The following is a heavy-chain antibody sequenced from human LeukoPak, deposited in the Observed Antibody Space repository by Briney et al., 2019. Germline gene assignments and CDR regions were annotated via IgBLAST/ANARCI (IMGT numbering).Heavy chain of an antibody. CDR1: GFTFSSYS. Sequence: GGSLRLSCAASGFTFSSYSMNWVRQAPGKGLEWVSSISSSSSYIYYADSVKGRFTISRDNAKNSLYLQMNGLRAEDTAVYYCARDCCGSSHYYYYYMDVWGKGTTVTVSS. V-gene: IGHV3-21*01. CDR2: ISSSSSYI. J-gene: IGHJ6*03. D-gene: IGHD6-13*01. CDR3: ARDCCGSSHYYYYYMDV.